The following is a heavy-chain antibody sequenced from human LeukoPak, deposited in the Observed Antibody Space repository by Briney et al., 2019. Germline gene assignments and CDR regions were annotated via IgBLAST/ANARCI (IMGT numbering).Heavy chain of an antibody. J-gene: IGHJ4*02. D-gene: IGHD3-16*01. Sequence: PGGSLRLSCAASGFTYSTYEMNWVRQAPGKGLEWVSYISSSGGTIYYADSVKGRFTISRDNAKNSLYLQMSSLRAEDTAVYYCARDRVTSMITFSGYQPDFDYWGPGTLVTVSS. CDR3: ARDRVTSMITFSGYQPDFDY. CDR2: ISSSGGTI. CDR1: GFTYSTYE. V-gene: IGHV3-48*03.